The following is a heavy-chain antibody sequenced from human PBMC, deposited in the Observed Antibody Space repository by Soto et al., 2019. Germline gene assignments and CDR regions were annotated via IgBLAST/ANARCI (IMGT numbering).Heavy chain of an antibody. CDR2: ISSSSSTI. J-gene: IGHJ6*02. CDR1: GFTFSSYS. V-gene: IGHV3-48*02. Sequence: GESLKISCAASGFTFSSYSMNWVRQAPGKGLEWVSYISSSSSTIYYADSVKGRFTISRDNAKNSLYLQMNSLRDEDTAVYYCARELLWFGELLRNYYYYGMDVWGQGTTVTVSS. D-gene: IGHD3-10*01. CDR3: ARELLWFGELLRNYYYYGMDV.